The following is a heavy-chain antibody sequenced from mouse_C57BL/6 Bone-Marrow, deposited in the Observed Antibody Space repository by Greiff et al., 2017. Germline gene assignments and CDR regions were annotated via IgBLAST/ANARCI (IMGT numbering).Heavy chain of an antibody. CDR3: AITTVVATRDWYFDV. D-gene: IGHD1-1*01. CDR2: IDPSDSYT. Sequence: VQLQQPGAELVMPGASVKLSCKASGYTFTSYWMHWVKQRPGQGLEWIGEIDPSDSYTNYNQKFNGKSTLTVDKSSSTAYMQLSSLTSEDSAVYYCAITTVVATRDWYFDVWGTGTTVTVSS. CDR1: GYTFTSYW. J-gene: IGHJ1*03. V-gene: IGHV1-69*01.